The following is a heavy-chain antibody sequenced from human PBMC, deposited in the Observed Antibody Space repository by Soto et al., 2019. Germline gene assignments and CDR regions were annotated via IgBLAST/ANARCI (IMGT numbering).Heavy chain of an antibody. CDR1: GYTFTSYD. V-gene: IGHV1-69*13. CDR2: IIPIFGTA. J-gene: IGHJ4*02. Sequence: SVKVSCKASGYTFTSYDINWVRQATGQGLEWMGGIIPIFGTANYAQKFQGRVTITADESTSTAYMELSRLRSEDTAVYYCARFLGGYWGQGTLVTVS. CDR3: ARFLGGY.